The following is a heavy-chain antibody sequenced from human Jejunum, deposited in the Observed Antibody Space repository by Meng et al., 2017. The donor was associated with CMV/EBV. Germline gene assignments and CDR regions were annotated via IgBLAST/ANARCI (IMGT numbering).Heavy chain of an antibody. J-gene: IGHJ3*02. Sequence: WVRQAPGLGLEWMGWIRGYNGNTKYAQKFQSRVTMTTDTSTSTAYMERRSLRSDDTAVYYCARFQMYSDFWGEGTKEKSDAFDIWGQGTLVTVSS. V-gene: IGHV1-18*01. D-gene: IGHD3-3*01. CDR2: IRGYNGNT. CDR3: ARFQMYSDFWGEGTKEKSDAFDI.